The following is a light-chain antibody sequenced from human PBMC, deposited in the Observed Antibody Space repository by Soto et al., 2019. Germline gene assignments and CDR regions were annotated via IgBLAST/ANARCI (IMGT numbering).Light chain of an antibody. V-gene: IGLV2-14*01. CDR2: MVS. J-gene: IGLJ1*01. Sequence: QSAPAQPASVSGSPGQSITISRTGTSSDVGNYNYVSWYQQYPGRVPKLLIYMVSNRASGVSNRFSGSKSGNTASLTISGLQAEDEADYFCTSPTPGSLYVFGTGTKVTVL. CDR1: SSDVGNYNY. CDR3: TSPTPGSLYV.